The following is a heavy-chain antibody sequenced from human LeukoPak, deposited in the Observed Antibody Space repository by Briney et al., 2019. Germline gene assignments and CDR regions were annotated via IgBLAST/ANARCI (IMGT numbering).Heavy chain of an antibody. D-gene: IGHD3-3*01. Sequence: ASVKVSCKASGYTFTSYYMHWVRQAPGQGLEWMGWMNPNSGNTGYAQKFQGRVTITRNTSISTAYMELSSLRSEDTAVYYCVKAEGSYYDFWSGYYYYYMDVWGKGTTVTVSS. CDR2: MNPNSGNT. J-gene: IGHJ6*03. CDR1: GYTFTSYY. CDR3: VKAEGSYYDFWSGYYYYYMDV. V-gene: IGHV1-8*03.